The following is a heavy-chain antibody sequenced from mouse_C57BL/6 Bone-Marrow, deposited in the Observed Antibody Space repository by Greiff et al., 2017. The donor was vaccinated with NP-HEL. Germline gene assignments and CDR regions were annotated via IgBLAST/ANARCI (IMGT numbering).Heavy chain of an antibody. CDR2: IDPSDSYT. D-gene: IGHD1-1*01. CDR1: GYTFTSYW. CDR3: ARYHYYGSSFPLYLYYDV. V-gene: IGHV1-69*01. Sequence: QVQLKQPGAELVMPGASVKLSCKASGYTFTSYWMHWVKQRPGQGLEWIGEIDPSDSYTNYNQKFKGKFTLTVDKSSSTAYMQLSSLTSDASAVYYCARYHYYGSSFPLYLYYDVWGTGTTVTVSS. J-gene: IGHJ1*03.